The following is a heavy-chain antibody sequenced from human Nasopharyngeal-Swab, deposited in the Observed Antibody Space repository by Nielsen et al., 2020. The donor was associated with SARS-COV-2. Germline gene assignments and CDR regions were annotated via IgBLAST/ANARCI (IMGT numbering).Heavy chain of an antibody. CDR1: GYTFTNYA. CDR2: INTNTGNP. Sequence: ASVKVSCKTSGYTFTNYAMNWVRQAPGQGLEWMGWINTNTGNPMYAQGFTGRFVFSLDTSVSTAYLQISSLKAKDTAVYYCARDLVGLGDYWGQGTLVTVSS. J-gene: IGHJ4*02. V-gene: IGHV7-4-1*02. D-gene: IGHD2-2*01. CDR3: ARDLVGLGDY.